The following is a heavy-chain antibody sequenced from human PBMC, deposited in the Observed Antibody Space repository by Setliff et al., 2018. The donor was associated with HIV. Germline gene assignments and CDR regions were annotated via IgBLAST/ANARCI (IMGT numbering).Heavy chain of an antibody. D-gene: IGHD5-18*01. CDR3: ARGGPGSSFGYDWFDP. V-gene: IGHV1-46*01. CDR2: INPNGGST. CDR1: GYTFTSYY. Sequence: GASVKVSCKASGYTFTSYYVHFVRQAPGQGPEWMGIINPNGGSTNYAQKFEGRVAMTADTSTNNVHMYLSSLRSEDTAIYYCARGGPGSSFGYDWFDPWGQGTPVTVPQ. J-gene: IGHJ5*02.